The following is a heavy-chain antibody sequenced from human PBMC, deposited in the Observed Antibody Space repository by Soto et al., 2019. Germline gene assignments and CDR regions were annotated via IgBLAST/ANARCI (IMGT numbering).Heavy chain of an antibody. CDR2: ISSNGGST. CDR3: ASVAAAGTVYDY. CDR1: GFTFSSYA. J-gene: IGHJ4*02. Sequence: EVQLVESGGGLVQPGGSLRLSCAASGFTFSSYAMHWVRQAPGKGLEYVSAISSNGGSTYYANSVKGRFTISRDNSKNTLYLQMGSLRAEDMAVYYCASVAAAGTVYDYWGQGTLVTVSS. V-gene: IGHV3-64*01. D-gene: IGHD6-13*01.